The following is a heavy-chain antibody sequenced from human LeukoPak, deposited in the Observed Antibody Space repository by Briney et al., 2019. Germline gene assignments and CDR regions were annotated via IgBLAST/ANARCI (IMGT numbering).Heavy chain of an antibody. Sequence: GGSLRLSCAASGFTFSSYAMSWVRQAPGKGLEWVSVISADGGDTNLADSVKGRFTISRDNAKNSLYLQMNSLRAEDTALYYCAKDIGGVIAPDDAFDIWGQGTMVTVSS. V-gene: IGHV3-23*01. CDR1: GFTFSSYA. J-gene: IGHJ3*02. D-gene: IGHD3-16*02. CDR3: AKDIGGVIAPDDAFDI. CDR2: ISADGGDT.